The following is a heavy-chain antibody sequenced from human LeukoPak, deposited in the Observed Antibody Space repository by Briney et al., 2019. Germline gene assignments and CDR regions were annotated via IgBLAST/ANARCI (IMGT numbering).Heavy chain of an antibody. CDR3: ARDRIAAAPDYYYYYGTDV. CDR1: GFTFNNYG. Sequence: PGGSLRLSCAASGFTFNNYGMHWVRQAPGKGLEWVSVIYSGGSTYYADSVKGRFTISRDNSKNTLYLQMNSLRAEDTAVHYCARDRIAAAPDYYYYYGTDVWGQGTTVTVSS. V-gene: IGHV3-53*01. D-gene: IGHD6-13*01. CDR2: IYSGGST. J-gene: IGHJ6*02.